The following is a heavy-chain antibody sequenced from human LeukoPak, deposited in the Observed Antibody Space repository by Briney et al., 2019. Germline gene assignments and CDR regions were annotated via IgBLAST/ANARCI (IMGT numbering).Heavy chain of an antibody. CDR3: AKGIAPYVGSAFDI. V-gene: IGHV3-23*01. D-gene: IGHD6-13*01. CDR1: GFTFSNYA. J-gene: IGHJ3*02. CDR2: ISISGGST. Sequence: PGGSLRLSCAASGFTFSNYAMSWVRQAPGKGLEWVSTISISGGSTYYADSLKGRFTISRDSSKNTLYLQMNSLRAEDTAVYYCAKGIAPYVGSAFDIWGQGTMVTVSS.